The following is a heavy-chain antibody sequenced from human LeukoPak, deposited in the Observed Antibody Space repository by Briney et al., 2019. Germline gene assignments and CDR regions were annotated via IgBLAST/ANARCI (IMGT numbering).Heavy chain of an antibody. CDR2: ISAYNGNT. CDR3: ARDQYILPGYYGWFDP. V-gene: IGHV1-18*01. CDR1: GYTFTSYG. D-gene: IGHD3-9*01. Sequence: ASVKVSCKASGYTFTSYGISWVRQAPGQGLERMGWISAYNGNTNCAQKLQGRVTMTTDTSTSTAYMELRSLRSDDTAVYYCARDQYILPGYYGWFDPRGQGTLVTVSS. J-gene: IGHJ5*02.